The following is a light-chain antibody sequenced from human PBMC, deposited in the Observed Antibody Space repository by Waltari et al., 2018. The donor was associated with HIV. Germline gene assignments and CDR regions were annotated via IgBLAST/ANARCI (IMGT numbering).Light chain of an antibody. CDR2: EVS. CDR3: SSYISTTTL. J-gene: IGLJ1*01. V-gene: IGLV2-14*01. Sequence: QSAPTQPASVSGSPGQSITISCTGTSSDICHYTYVSCYQQSPGKAPKLMIYEVSNRPSGVSNRFSGSKAGNTASLTISGLQAEDEADYYCSSYISTTTLFGTGTKVTVL. CDR1: SSDICHYTY.